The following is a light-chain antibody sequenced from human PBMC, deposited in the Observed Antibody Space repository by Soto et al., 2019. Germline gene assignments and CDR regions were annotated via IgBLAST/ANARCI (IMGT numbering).Light chain of an antibody. CDR1: QGVSSY. J-gene: IGKJ2*01. Sequence: IVLTQSPATLSLSPGDRATLSCRASQGVSSYLAWYQQKPGQAPRLLIYDESKRATGIPARFSGSGSGTDFTLTISSLEPEDFAVYYCQQRGAFGQGTKLEIK. CDR2: DES. V-gene: IGKV3-11*01. CDR3: QQRGA.